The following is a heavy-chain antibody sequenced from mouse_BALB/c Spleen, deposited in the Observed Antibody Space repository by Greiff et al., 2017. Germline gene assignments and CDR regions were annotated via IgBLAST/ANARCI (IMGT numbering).Heavy chain of an antibody. D-gene: IGHD2-3*01. Sequence: VQRVESGPGLVAPSQSLSITCTVSGFSLTSYGVHWVRQPPGKGLEWLGVIWAGGSTNYNSALMSRLSISKDNSKSQVFLKMNSLQTDDTAMYYCARGPGYYDYYAMDYWGQGTSVTVSS. CDR2: IWAGGST. CDR3: ARGPGYYDYYAMDY. V-gene: IGHV2-9*02. CDR1: GFSLTSYG. J-gene: IGHJ4*01.